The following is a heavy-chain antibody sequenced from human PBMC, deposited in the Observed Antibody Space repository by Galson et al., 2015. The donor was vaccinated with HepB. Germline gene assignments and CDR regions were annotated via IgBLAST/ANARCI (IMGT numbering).Heavy chain of an antibody. V-gene: IGHV3-30*02. D-gene: IGHD4-17*01. CDR1: GFSSSSYG. Sequence: SLRLSCAASGFSSSSYGMHWVRQAPGKGLEWVSFIRYDGTNEYYADSVKGRFTIPRDNSKNTLYLQMNSLRAEDTAVYYCAKESTVTTKNWFDPWGQGTLVTVSS. CDR2: IRYDGTNE. J-gene: IGHJ5*02. CDR3: AKESTVTTKNWFDP.